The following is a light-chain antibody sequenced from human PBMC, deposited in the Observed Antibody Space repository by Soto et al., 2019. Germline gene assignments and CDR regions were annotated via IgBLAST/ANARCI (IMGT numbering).Light chain of an antibody. V-gene: IGLV1-51*01. J-gene: IGLJ1*01. CDR1: TSNIENNY. CDR3: GTWDSSLSAYV. Sequence: QSVLTQPPSVSAAPGQKVTISCSGSTSNIENNYVSWYQQLPGTAPKLLIFDNYKRPSGIPDRFSGSKSGASATLGITGLQTGDEADYYCGTWDSSLSAYVFGTGTKATVL. CDR2: DNY.